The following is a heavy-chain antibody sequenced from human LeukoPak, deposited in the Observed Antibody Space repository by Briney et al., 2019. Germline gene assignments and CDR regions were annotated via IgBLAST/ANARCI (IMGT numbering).Heavy chain of an antibody. CDR3: ARADVVGLYFGY. J-gene: IGHJ4*02. CDR2: ITPIFGTA. D-gene: IGHD2-15*01. V-gene: IGHV1-69*13. Sequence: GASVKVSCKASGYTFTSYAISWVRQAPGQGLEWMGGITPIFGTANYAQKFQGRVTITADESTSTAYMELSSLRSEDTAVYYCARADVVGLYFGYWGQGTLVTVSS. CDR1: GYTFTSYA.